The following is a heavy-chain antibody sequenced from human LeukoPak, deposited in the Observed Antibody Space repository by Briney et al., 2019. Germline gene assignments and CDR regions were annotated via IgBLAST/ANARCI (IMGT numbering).Heavy chain of an antibody. CDR1: GFTFSTYQ. V-gene: IGHV3-48*03. J-gene: IGHJ4*02. CDR2: ISGSGTTR. CDR3: ARQFAY. Sequence: GGSLRLSCAASGFTFSTYQMTWVRQAPGKGLEWVSYISGSGTTRYYADSVKGRFTISRDNAKNSLYLQMDSLRAEDTAVYYCARQFAYWGQGTLVTVSS.